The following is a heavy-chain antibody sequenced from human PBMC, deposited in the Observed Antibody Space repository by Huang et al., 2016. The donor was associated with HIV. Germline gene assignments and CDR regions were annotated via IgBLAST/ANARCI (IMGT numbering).Heavy chain of an antibody. CDR1: GFSFANYA. CDR2: ISNDGSSR. CDR3: TREYTVAGAFDL. D-gene: IGHD5-12*01. J-gene: IGHJ3*01. V-gene: IGHV3-30-3*01. Sequence: QVQLVESGGGVVQPGRSLRLSCAASGFSFANYAMHWVRQAPGKRLGGVTFISNDGSSRYYADSVKGRFTISRDNFKNALYLQMNRLRGDDTAVYYCTREYTVAGAFDLWGQGTMVTVSS.